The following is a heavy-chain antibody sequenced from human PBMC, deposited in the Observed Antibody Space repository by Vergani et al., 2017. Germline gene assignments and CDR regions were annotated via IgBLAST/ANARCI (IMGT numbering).Heavy chain of an antibody. CDR3: AREGVDDSSGYSEMDV. J-gene: IGHJ6*04. V-gene: IGHV1-69*14. D-gene: IGHD3-22*01. CDR2: IIPIFGTA. CDR1: GGTFSSYA. Sequence: QVQLVQSGAEVKKPGSSVKVSCKASGGTFSSYAISWVRQAPGQGLGWMGRIIPIFGTANYAQKFQGRVTITADKSTSTAYMELSSLRSEDTAVYYCAREGVDDSSGYSEMDVWGKGTTVTVSS.